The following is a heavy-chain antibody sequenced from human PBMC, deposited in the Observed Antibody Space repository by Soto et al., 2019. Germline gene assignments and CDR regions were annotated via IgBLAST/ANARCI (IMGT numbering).Heavy chain of an antibody. Sequence: ASVKVSCKASGYTFTGYYMHWVRQAPGQGLGWMGWINPNSGGTNYAQKFQGWVTMTRDTSISTAYMELSRLRSDDTAVYYCARETPASWYGFDYWGQGTLVTVSS. CDR3: ARETPASWYGFDY. CDR2: INPNSGGT. D-gene: IGHD6-13*01. V-gene: IGHV1-2*04. CDR1: GYTFTGYY. J-gene: IGHJ4*02.